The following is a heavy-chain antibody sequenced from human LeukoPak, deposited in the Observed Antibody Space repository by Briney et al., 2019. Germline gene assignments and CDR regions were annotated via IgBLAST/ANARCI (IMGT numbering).Heavy chain of an antibody. V-gene: IGHV3-23*01. CDR1: GFTFTDYA. CDR2: IINSGGGT. CDR3: ARQGNNLFDY. Sequence: GGSLTLSCTASGFTFTDYAMSWVRQAPGKGPEWVSGIINSGGGTYYAGSVRGRFTVSRDNSKDTLFLQMNSLKTEDTAVYFCARQGNNLFDYWGQGTLVTVSS. J-gene: IGHJ4*02.